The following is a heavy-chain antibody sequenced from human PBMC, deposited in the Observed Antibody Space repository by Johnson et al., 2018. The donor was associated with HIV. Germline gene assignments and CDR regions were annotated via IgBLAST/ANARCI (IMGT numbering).Heavy chain of an antibody. D-gene: IGHD3-10*01. J-gene: IGHJ3*02. CDR1: GFTFDDYA. CDR3: TTDRGGSSDAFDI. V-gene: IGHV3-23*04. CDR2: ISGSGGSP. Sequence: VQLVESGGGLVQPGRSLRLSCAASGFTFDDYAMHWVRQAPGKGLEWVSAISGSGGSPYYADSVKGRFTISSDNSKNTLYLQMNSLKTEDTAVYYCTTDRGGSSDAFDIWGQGTMVTVSS.